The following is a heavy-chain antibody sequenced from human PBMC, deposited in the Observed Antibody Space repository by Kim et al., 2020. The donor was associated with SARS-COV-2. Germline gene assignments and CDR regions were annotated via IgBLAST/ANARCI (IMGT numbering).Heavy chain of an antibody. CDR3: ARHGTRGSFILTGYYR. Sequence: GESLKISCKGSGYSFTSYWISWVRQMPGKGLEWMGRIDPSDSYTNYSPSFQGHVTISADKSISTAYLQWSSLKASDTAMYYCARHGTRGSFILTGYYRWGQGTLVTVSS. D-gene: IGHD3-9*01. V-gene: IGHV5-10-1*01. CDR1: GYSFTSYW. J-gene: IGHJ4*02. CDR2: IDPSDSYT.